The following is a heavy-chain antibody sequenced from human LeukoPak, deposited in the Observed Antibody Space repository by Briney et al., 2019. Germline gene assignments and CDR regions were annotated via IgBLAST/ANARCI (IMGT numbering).Heavy chain of an antibody. D-gene: IGHD3-10*01. V-gene: IGHV4-39*07. CDR2: IYYSGRT. CDR1: GGSISSSSYY. Sequence: SETLSLTCTVSGGSISSSSYYWGWIRQPPGKGLEWIGSIYYSGRTYYNPSLKSRVTISVDTSKNQFSLKLSSVTAADTAVYYCARDMTTVVRGVSNWFDPWGQGTLVTVSS. CDR3: ARDMTTVVRGVSNWFDP. J-gene: IGHJ5*02.